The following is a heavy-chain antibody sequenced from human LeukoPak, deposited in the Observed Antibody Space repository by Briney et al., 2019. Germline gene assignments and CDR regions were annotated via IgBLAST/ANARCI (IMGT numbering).Heavy chain of an antibody. CDR1: GFTFSSYA. J-gene: IGHJ4*02. CDR3: ASASDRGPFNY. D-gene: IGHD3-22*01. Sequence: GRSLRLSCAASGFTFSSYAMHWVRQAPGKGLEWVAVISYDGSNKYYADSVKGRFTISRDNSKNTLYLQMNSLRAEDTAVYYCASASDRGPFNYWGQGTLVTVSS. CDR2: ISYDGSNK. V-gene: IGHV3-30-3*01.